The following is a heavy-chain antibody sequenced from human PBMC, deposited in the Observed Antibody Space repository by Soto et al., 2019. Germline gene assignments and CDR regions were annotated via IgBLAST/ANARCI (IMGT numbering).Heavy chain of an antibody. CDR1: GFTFTDYF. CDR3: ARDGSGTALPYFYSGLDV. V-gene: IGHV1-2*02. D-gene: IGHD1-1*01. CDR2: INPKTGVA. J-gene: IGHJ6*02. Sequence: ASVKVSCKVSGFTFTDYFLHWVRQAPGQGLEWMGWINPKTGVANHAQSFQGRVSMTRDTAMKTAYLELTRVTSDDTAIYYCARDGSGTALPYFYSGLDVWGQGXTVTVYS.